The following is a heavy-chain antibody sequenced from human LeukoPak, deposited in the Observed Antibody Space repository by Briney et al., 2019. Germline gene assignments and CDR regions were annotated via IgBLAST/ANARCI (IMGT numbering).Heavy chain of an antibody. CDR1: GFTFSSYG. V-gene: IGHV3-30*03. D-gene: IGHD3-10*01. J-gene: IGHJ4*02. CDR2: ISYDGSNK. CDR3: ARAYGPDDY. Sequence: GGSLRLSCAASGFTFSSYGMHWVRQAPGKGLEWVAVISYDGSNKYYADSVKGRFTISRDNSKNTLYLQMSSLRAEDTAVYYCARAYGPDDYWGQGTLVTVSS.